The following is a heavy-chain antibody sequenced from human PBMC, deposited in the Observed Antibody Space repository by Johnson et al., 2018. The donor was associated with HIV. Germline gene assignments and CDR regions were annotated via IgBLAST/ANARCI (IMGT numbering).Heavy chain of an antibody. Sequence: VQLVESGGGVVQPGGSLRLSCAASGFTFSNYGMHWVRQAPGKGLEWVAYISSSGNTIYYADSVKGRVTISRDNAKKSLYLQMNRLRAEDTAVYYCARDKGRGAFDIWGQGTMVTVSS. J-gene: IGHJ3*02. CDR2: ISSSGNTI. V-gene: IGHV3-48*03. D-gene: IGHD3-10*01. CDR1: GFTFSNYG. CDR3: ARDKGRGAFDI.